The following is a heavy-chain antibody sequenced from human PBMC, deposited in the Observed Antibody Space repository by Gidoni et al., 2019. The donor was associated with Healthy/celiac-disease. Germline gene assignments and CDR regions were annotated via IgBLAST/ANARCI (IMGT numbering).Heavy chain of an antibody. D-gene: IGHD2-21*02. J-gene: IGHJ3*02. CDR3: ARVGHHRGYCGGDCSRGAFDI. Sequence: QVQLVESGGGVVQPGRSLRLSCAASGFTFSSYGMPWVRQAPGKGLEWVAVIWYDGSNKYYADSVKGRFTISRDNSKNTLYLQMNSLRAEDTAVYYCARVGHHRGYCGGDCSRGAFDIWGQGTMVTVSS. V-gene: IGHV3-33*01. CDR1: GFTFSSYG. CDR2: IWYDGSNK.